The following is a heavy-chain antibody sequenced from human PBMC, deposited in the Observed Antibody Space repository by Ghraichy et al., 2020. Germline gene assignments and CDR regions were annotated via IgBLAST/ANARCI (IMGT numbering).Heavy chain of an antibody. Sequence: SETLSLTCTVSGGSISSSSYYWGWIRQPPGKGLEWIGSIYYSGSTYYNPSLKSRVTISVDTSKNQFSLKLSSVTAADTAVYYCARRGRDPWCFYYWGQGTLVTVSS. J-gene: IGHJ4*02. CDR1: GGSISSSSYY. D-gene: IGHD3-16*01. V-gene: IGHV4-39*01. CDR3: ARRGRDPWCFYY. CDR2: IYYSGST.